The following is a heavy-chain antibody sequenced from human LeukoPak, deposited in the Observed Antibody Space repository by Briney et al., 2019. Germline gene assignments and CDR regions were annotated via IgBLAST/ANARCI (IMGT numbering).Heavy chain of an antibody. D-gene: IGHD3-10*01. CDR3: AAESGSGY. CDR2: IYYSGST. J-gene: IGHJ4*02. Sequence: SETLSLTCTVSGGSISSSSYYWGWIRQPPGRGLEWIGSIYYSGSTYYNPSLKSRVTISVDTSKNQFSLKLSSVTAADTAVYYCAAESGSGYWGQGTLVTVSS. V-gene: IGHV4-39*01. CDR1: GGSISSSSYY.